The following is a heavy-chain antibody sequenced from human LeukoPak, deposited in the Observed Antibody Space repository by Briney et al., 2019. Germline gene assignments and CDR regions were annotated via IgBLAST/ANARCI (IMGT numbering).Heavy chain of an antibody. V-gene: IGHV4-30-2*01. CDR1: GGSISSGGYY. CDR3: ARVPGYSSSNHLDY. Sequence: SETLSLTCTVSGGSISSGGYYWSWIRQPPGKGLEWIGYIYHSGSTYYNPSLKSRVTISVDRSKNQFSLKLSSVTAADTAVYYCARVPGYSSSNHLDYWGQGTLVTVSS. D-gene: IGHD6-13*01. J-gene: IGHJ4*02. CDR2: IYHSGST.